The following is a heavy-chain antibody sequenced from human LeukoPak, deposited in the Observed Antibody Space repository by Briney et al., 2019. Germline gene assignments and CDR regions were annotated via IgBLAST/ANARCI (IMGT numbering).Heavy chain of an antibody. CDR1: GGSMSSYY. CDR3: ARWLRPWTSDLYYYPSDF. CDR2: INHSGIT. J-gene: IGHJ6*02. D-gene: IGHD3-22*01. V-gene: IGHV4-34*01. Sequence: SETLSLTCTVSGGSMSSYYWNWIRQPPGKGLEWIGEINHSGITNYNPSLKSRVTISVDTSKNKFSLKVRSVTAADSAVYCCARWLRPWTSDLYYYPSDFWGQGTTVTVSS.